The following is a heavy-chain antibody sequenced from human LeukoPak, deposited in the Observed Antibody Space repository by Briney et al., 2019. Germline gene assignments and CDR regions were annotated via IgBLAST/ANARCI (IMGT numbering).Heavy chain of an antibody. V-gene: IGHV4-34*01. CDR1: GGSFSGYY. CDR3: ARHRRAHSTHWFDP. J-gene: IGHJ5*02. CDR2: INHSGST. Sequence: PSETLSLTCAVYGGSFSGYYWSWIRQPPGKGLEWIGEINHSGSTNYNPSLKSRVTISVDTSKNQFSLKLSSVTAADTAVYYCARHRRAHSTHWFDPWGQGTLVTVSS. D-gene: IGHD6-13*01.